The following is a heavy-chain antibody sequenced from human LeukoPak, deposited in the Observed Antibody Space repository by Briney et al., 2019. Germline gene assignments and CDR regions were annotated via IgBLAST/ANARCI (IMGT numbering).Heavy chain of an antibody. CDR3: ARDRPPGRGYYPVSPFDF. CDR1: GYIFTSYD. V-gene: IGHV1-8*01. Sequence: ASVKVSCKASGYIFTSYDINWVRQATGQGLELVGWMNPNNGNTGNAQKFQGRVTMTTDTSTSTASMELRSLRSDDTAMYYCARDRPPGRGYYPVSPFDFWGQGTLVIVSS. CDR2: MNPNNGNT. J-gene: IGHJ4*02. D-gene: IGHD3-3*01.